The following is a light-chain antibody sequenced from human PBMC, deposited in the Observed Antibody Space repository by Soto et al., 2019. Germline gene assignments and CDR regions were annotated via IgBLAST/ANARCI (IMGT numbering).Light chain of an antibody. CDR3: HPYTTYSPCP. V-gene: IGKV1-5*03. Sequence: QMTHSASTLSASLGDIVTITFRASQSISSWLAWYQQKPGKATKLLIYKASSLESGVPSRFSGSGSGTEFTLTISSLQPDDFATYYCHPYTTYSPCPSGQRTK. CDR2: KAS. J-gene: IGKJ1*01. CDR1: QSISSW.